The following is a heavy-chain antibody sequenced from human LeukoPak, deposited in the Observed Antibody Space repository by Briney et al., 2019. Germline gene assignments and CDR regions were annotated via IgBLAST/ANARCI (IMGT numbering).Heavy chain of an antibody. Sequence: GGSLRLSCAASGFTFRNYGMHWVRQAPGKGLEWVAMISYDGNTKYYADSVKGRFTISRDNSKNTLYLQMNSLRAEDTAVYYCARVNYYDSSGYFDYWGQGTLVTVSS. CDR3: ARVNYYDSSGYFDY. D-gene: IGHD3-22*01. V-gene: IGHV3-33*01. CDR2: ISYDGNTK. J-gene: IGHJ4*02. CDR1: GFTFRNYG.